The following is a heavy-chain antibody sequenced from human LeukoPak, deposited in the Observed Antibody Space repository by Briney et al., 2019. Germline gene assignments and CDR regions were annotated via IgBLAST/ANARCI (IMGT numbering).Heavy chain of an antibody. Sequence: GGSLRLSCAASGFTFSHYWMSWVRRAPGKGLEWVANIKHDGSQKDHVDSVKGRFTISRDNAKNSLFLQMNSLIAEDTAVYFCARDSSRGDFEYWGQGTLVTVSS. J-gene: IGHJ4*02. D-gene: IGHD3-10*01. V-gene: IGHV3-7*01. CDR3: ARDSSRGDFEY. CDR1: GFTFSHYW. CDR2: IKHDGSQK.